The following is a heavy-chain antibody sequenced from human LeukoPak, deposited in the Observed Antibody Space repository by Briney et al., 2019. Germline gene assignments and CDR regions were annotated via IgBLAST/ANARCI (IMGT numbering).Heavy chain of an antibody. CDR3: PSATSELGGYCPECFRH. CDR1: GFTFSSYL. D-gene: IGHD3-22*01. J-gene: IGHJ1*01. V-gene: IGHV3-74*01. CDR2: IKSDGSR. Sequence: PGGSLRVSCLASGFTFSSYLRHWVRQAPGKGLVWVSRIKSDGSRNNVDTVRGRFTNYRDNEKNTVCLQMNSQRAEGTGVYYCPSATSELGGYCPECFRHWGQGTLLSDSS.